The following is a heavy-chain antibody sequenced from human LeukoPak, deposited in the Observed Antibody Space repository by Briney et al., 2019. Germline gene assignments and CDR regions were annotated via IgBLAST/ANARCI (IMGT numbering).Heavy chain of an antibody. Sequence: SETLSLTCTVSGGSISSSGYYWGWIRQPPGKGLEWIGSIYYSGSTYYNPSLKSRVTISVDTSKNQFSLKLSSVTAADTAVYYCARRLWFGDFDPWGQGTLVTVSS. CDR1: GGSISSSGYY. J-gene: IGHJ5*02. CDR2: IYYSGST. D-gene: IGHD3-10*01. V-gene: IGHV4-39*01. CDR3: ARRLWFGDFDP.